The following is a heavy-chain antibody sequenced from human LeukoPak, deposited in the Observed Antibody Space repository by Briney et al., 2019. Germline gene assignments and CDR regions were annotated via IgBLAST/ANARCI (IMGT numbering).Heavy chain of an antibody. CDR1: GFTFCYYA. Sequence: GGSLRHSCTASGFTFCYYAMSWPRPAPGKGLQWLGFIRSNTYGGTADYAASVKGRFTILRDDSKSIAYLQMNSLKTEDTAVYYCTRVYSWGAFDYWGQGTLVTVSS. V-gene: IGHV3-49*03. J-gene: IGHJ4*02. CDR3: TRVYSWGAFDY. D-gene: IGHD1-26*01. CDR2: IRSNTYGGTA.